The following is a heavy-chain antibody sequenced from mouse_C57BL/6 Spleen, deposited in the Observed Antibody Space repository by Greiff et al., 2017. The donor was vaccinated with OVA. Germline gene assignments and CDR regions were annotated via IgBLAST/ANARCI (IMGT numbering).Heavy chain of an antibody. CDR3: ASHYYGSSWNAMDY. CDR1: GYTFTDHT. CDR2: IYPRDGST. D-gene: IGHD1-1*01. J-gene: IGHJ4*01. Sequence: QVQLQQSDAELVTPGASVKLSCKVSGYTFTDHTIHWLKQRPEQGLEWIGYIYPRDGSTKYNEKFKGKATLTADKSSSTAYMQLNSLTSEDSAVYFCASHYYGSSWNAMDYWGQGTSVTVSS. V-gene: IGHV1-78*01.